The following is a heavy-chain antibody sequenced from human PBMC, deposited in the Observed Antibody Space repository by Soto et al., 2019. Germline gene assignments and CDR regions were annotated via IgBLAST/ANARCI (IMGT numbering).Heavy chain of an antibody. V-gene: IGHV4-4*07. D-gene: IGHD6-13*01. CDR1: GASISSYN. CDR2: LNIAGTI. CDR3: ARDRGEYTSSWFWYFSH. J-gene: IGHJ2*01. Sequence: PSETLSLTCSVSGASISSYNWNWARQSAGKGPEWVGRLNIAGTINYNPSLKSRITMSMDTSKNQISLHLRSVTAADTAMYYCARDRGEYTSSWFWYFSHWGHGTLVTVSS.